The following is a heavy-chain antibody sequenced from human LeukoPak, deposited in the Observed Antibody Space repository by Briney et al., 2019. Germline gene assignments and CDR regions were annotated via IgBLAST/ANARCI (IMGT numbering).Heavy chain of an antibody. CDR2: ISGSSSYT. D-gene: IGHD3-22*01. Sequence: PGGSLRLSCAASGFTFSDYYMSWIRQAPGKGLEWISYISGSSSYTDYADSVKGRFTISRDNAKNSLYLQMNSLGDEDTAVYYCARSTYYYDSSGYLYPSFFDYWGQGNLVTVSS. CDR3: ARSTYYYDSSGYLYPSFFDY. J-gene: IGHJ4*02. V-gene: IGHV3-11*06. CDR1: GFTFSDYY.